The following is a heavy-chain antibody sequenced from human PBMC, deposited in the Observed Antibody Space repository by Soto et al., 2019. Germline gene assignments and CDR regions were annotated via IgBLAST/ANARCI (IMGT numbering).Heavy chain of an antibody. CDR3: AKDWIIAAAGYNWFDP. D-gene: IGHD6-13*01. V-gene: IGHV3-23*01. CDR1: GFTFTSYA. CDR2: ISGSGGST. J-gene: IGHJ5*02. Sequence: EVQLLESGGGLVQPGGSLRLSCAASGFTFTSYAMSWVRQAPGKGLEWVSAISGSGGSTYYADSVKGRFTISRDNSKNTLYLQMNSLRAEDTAVYYCAKDWIIAAAGYNWFDPWGQGTLVTVSS.